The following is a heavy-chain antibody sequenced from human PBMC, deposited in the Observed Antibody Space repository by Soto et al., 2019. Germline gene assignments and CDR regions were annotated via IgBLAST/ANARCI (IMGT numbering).Heavy chain of an antibody. Sequence: QVQLVESGGGVVQPGRSLRLSCAASGFTFSSYGMHWVRQAPGKGLEWAAVIWYDGSNKYYADSVKGRFTISRDNSKNTLYLQMNSLRAEDTAVYYCASEYCSGGSCYYYGMDVWGQGTTVTVSS. D-gene: IGHD2-15*01. CDR2: IWYDGSNK. CDR3: ASEYCSGGSCYYYGMDV. CDR1: GFTFSSYG. J-gene: IGHJ6*02. V-gene: IGHV3-33*01.